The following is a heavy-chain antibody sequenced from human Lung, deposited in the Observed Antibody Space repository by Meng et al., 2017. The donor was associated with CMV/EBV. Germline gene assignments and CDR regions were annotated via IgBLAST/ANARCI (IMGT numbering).Heavy chain of an antibody. CDR1: GFMFSSYT. J-gene: IGHJ4*02. CDR3: ARGDYSGYDVPDY. CDR2: ISSSSAYI. V-gene: IGHV3-21*06. D-gene: IGHD5-12*01. Sequence: GESLKISCAASGFMFSSYTMNWVRQAPGRGLEWVSSISSSSAYIFYADSVKGRFNISRDNAKNSVNLQMHSLRAEDTALYYCARGDYSGYDVPDYWGQGNLVTIYS.